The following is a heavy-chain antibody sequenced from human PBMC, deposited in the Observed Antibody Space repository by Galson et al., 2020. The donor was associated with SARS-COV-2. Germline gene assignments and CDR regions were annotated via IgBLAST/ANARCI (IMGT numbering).Heavy chain of an antibody. Sequence: QAGGSLRLSCAASGFTFSSYWMHWVRQAPGKGLVWVSRINSDGSSTSYADSVKGRFTISRDNAKNTLYLQMNSLRAEDTAVYYCARDSKSLLWFGDVSRPNWFDPWGQGTLVTVSS. D-gene: IGHD3-10*01. J-gene: IGHJ5*02. CDR2: INSDGSST. CDR3: ARDSKSLLWFGDVSRPNWFDP. CDR1: GFTFSSYW. V-gene: IGHV3-74*01.